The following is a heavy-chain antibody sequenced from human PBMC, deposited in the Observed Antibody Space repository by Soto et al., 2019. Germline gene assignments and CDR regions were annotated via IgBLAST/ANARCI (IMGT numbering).Heavy chain of an antibody. V-gene: IGHV3-23*01. D-gene: IGHD4-17*01. Sequence: HPGGSLRLSCAASGFTFSSYAMSWVRQAPGKGLEWVSAISGSGGSTYYADSVKGRFTISRDNSKNTLYLQMNSLRAEDTAVYYCAKDLVGSPYGDYSICDYWGQGTLVTVSS. J-gene: IGHJ4*02. CDR1: GFTFSSYA. CDR2: ISGSGGST. CDR3: AKDLVGSPYGDYSICDY.